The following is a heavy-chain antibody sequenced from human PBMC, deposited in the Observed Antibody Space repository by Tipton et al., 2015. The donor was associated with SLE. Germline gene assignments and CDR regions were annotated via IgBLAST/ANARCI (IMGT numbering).Heavy chain of an antibody. CDR3: ARGKSHGSSWPYFDY. CDR2: TYYIGST. J-gene: IGHJ4*02. Sequence: TLSLTCTVSGGSISSHYWSWIRQPPGKGLEWIGYTYYIGSTNYNPPLQSRVTISVDTSKNQFSLKLSSVTAADTAAYYCARGKSHGSSWPYFDYWGQGTLVTVSS. CDR1: GGSISSHY. D-gene: IGHD6-13*01. V-gene: IGHV4-59*11.